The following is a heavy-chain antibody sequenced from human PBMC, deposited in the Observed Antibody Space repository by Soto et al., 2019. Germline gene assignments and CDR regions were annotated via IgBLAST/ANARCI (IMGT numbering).Heavy chain of an antibody. V-gene: IGHV4-34*01. D-gene: IGHD3-10*01. J-gene: IGHJ5*02. Sequence: QVQLQQWGAGLLKPSETLSLTCAVYGGSFSGYYWSWIRQPPGKGLEWIGEINHSGSTNYNPSLKSRVIISVDTSKNQFSLKLSSVTAADTAVYYCARGRYNYYGSGSYQKLNWFDPWGQGTLVTVSS. CDR2: INHSGST. CDR3: ARGRYNYYGSGSYQKLNWFDP. CDR1: GGSFSGYY.